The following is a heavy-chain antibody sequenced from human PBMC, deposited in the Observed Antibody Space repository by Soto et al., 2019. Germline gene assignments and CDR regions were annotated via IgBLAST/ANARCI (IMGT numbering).Heavy chain of an antibody. J-gene: IGHJ5*02. V-gene: IGHV4-4*07. D-gene: IGHD3-22*01. CDR3: ARDSDSSGFSPDWFDP. CDR2: IYTGGSI. Sequence: SSETLSLTCTVSGGSLSNYYWSWIRQPTGKGLEWIGRIYTGGSINYNPSLKSRVTMSVDTSKQQFSLNLTSVTAADTAVYYCARDSDSSGFSPDWFDPWGQGTLVTVSS. CDR1: GGSLSNYY.